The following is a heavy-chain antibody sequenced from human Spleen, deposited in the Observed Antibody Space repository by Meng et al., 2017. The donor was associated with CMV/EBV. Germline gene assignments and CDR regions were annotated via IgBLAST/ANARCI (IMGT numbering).Heavy chain of an antibody. CDR2: IRSKAYGGTT. Sequence: GESLKISCTASGFTFGDYAMSWVRQAPGKGLEWVGFIRSKAYGGTTEYAASVKGRFTISRDDSKSIAYLQMNSLRAEDTAVYYCAKDRAYYYDSSGYYRPYYFDYWGQGTLVTVSS. J-gene: IGHJ4*02. D-gene: IGHD3-22*01. V-gene: IGHV3-49*04. CDR3: AKDRAYYYDSSGYYRPYYFDY. CDR1: GFTFGDYA.